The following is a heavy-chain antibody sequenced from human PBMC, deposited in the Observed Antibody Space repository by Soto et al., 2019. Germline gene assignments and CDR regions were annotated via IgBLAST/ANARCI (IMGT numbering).Heavy chain of an antibody. CDR1: HASSGNYF. D-gene: IGHD1-1*01. Sequence: SETLSLTCTVSHASSGNYFWNWIRQPAGRGLEWIGRVFGSGGTHYNPSLQSRVTISRDTSKNSFSLKLTSVTAADTAIYFCATEAEGTPGLFDSWGQGTLVTVSS. V-gene: IGHV4-4*07. J-gene: IGHJ4*02. CDR2: VFGSGGT. CDR3: ATEAEGTPGLFDS.